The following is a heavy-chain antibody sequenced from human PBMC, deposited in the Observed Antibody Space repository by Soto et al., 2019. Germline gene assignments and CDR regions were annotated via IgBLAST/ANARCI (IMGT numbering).Heavy chain of an antibody. CDR3: AKVKIEVEVATKALADGRFDY. CDR1: GFTFSSYA. D-gene: IGHD5-12*01. Sequence: GGSLRLSCAASGFTFSSYAMSWVRQAPGKGLEWVSAISGSGGSTYYADSVKGRFTISRDNSKNTLYLQMNSLRAEDTAVYYCAKVKIEVEVATKALADGRFDYWGQGTLVTVSS. J-gene: IGHJ4*02. CDR2: ISGSGGST. V-gene: IGHV3-23*01.